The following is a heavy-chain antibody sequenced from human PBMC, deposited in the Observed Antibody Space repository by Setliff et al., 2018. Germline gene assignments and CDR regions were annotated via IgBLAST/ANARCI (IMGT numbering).Heavy chain of an antibody. Sequence: GSLRLSCVTSGFTFSTYWMHWVRQAPGQGLVWVARISTDGSSITYADSVKGRFTISRDNARNTLYLQMNSLTAEDTAVYYCARVGSKPQLGWFDPWGQGTLV. CDR1: GFTFSTYW. CDR2: ISTDGSSI. J-gene: IGHJ5*02. CDR3: ARVGSKPQLGWFDP. V-gene: IGHV3-74*03. D-gene: IGHD1-26*01.